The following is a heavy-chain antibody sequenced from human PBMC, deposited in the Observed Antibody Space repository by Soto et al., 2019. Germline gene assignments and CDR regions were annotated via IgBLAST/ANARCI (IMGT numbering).Heavy chain of an antibody. CDR2: IYYSGST. Sequence: SETLSLTCTVSGGSISSGDYYWIWIRQPPGKGLEWIGYIYYSGSTYYNPSLKSRVTISVDTSKNQFSLKLSSVTAADTAVYYCARERPSYYDSSGYFIDYWGQGTLVTVSS. J-gene: IGHJ4*02. CDR1: GGSISSGDYY. V-gene: IGHV4-30-4*01. CDR3: ARERPSYYDSSGYFIDY. D-gene: IGHD3-22*01.